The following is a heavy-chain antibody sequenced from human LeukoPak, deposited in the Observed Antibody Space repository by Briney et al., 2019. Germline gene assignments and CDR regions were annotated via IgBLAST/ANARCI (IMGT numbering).Heavy chain of an antibody. D-gene: IGHD3-10*01. CDR2: IYYSGST. CDR1: GGSVSSGSYY. CDR3: AREVRITMVRGVIAYYFDY. Sequence: SETLSLNCTVSGGSVSSGSYYWSWIRQPPGKGLEWIGYIYYSGSTNYNPSLKSRVTISVDTSKNQFSLKLSSVTAADTAVYYCAREVRITMVRGVIAYYFDYWGQGTLVTVSS. V-gene: IGHV4-61*01. J-gene: IGHJ4*02.